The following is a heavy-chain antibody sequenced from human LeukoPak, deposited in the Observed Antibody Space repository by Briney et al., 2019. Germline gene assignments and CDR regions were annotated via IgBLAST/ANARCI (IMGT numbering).Heavy chain of an antibody. J-gene: IGHJ4*02. Sequence: SGPTLVNPTQTLTLTCSFSGFSLSTSGMCVSWIRHPPGKALEWLARIDWDDDKYYSTSLKTRLTISKGTSKNQVVLTMTNMDPVDTATYYCARIYRYCSTTSCYVPDYWGQGTLVTVSS. CDR2: IDWDDDK. CDR3: ARIYRYCSTTSCYVPDY. CDR1: GFSLSTSGMC. D-gene: IGHD2-2*01. V-gene: IGHV2-70*11.